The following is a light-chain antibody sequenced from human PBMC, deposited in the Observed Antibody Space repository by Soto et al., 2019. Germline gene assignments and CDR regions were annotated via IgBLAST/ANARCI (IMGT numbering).Light chain of an antibody. V-gene: IGLV2-14*01. CDR1: SSDVGGSNY. CDR3: SSHTCSSLYV. J-gene: IGLJ1*01. CDR2: DVS. Sequence: QSALTQPASVSGSPGQSITISCTGTSSDVGGSNYVSWYQQLPGKAPKLMIYDVSDRPSGVSNRFSGSKSGNTASLTISGLQAEDDADYYCSSHTCSSLYVFRTGTTVTVL.